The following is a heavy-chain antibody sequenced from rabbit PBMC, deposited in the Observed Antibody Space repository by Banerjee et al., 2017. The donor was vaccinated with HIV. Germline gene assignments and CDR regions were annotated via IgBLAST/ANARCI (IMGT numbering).Heavy chain of an antibody. CDR3: ARGDDSSGWGLYF. V-gene: IGHV1S40*01. CDR2: IWTGSTDST. CDR1: GFDFSSGYD. D-gene: IGHD4-1*01. J-gene: IGHJ6*01. Sequence: QSLEESGGDLVKPGASLTLTCTASGFDFSSGYDMCWVRQAPGKGLEWIACIWTGSTDSTFYASWAKGRFTISRTSSTTVTLQVTSLTAADTATYFCARGDDSSGWGLYFWGPGTLVTDS.